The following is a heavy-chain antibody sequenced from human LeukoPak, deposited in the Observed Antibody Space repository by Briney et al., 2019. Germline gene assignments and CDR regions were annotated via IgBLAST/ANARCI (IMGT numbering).Heavy chain of an antibody. Sequence: GGSLRLSCAASGFTFSDYYMSWIRQAPGKGLEWVSYISSSSSYTNYADSVKGRFTISRDNAKNSLYLQMNSLRAEDTAVYYCTRPLTGVYVDYWGQGTLVTVSS. J-gene: IGHJ4*02. V-gene: IGHV3-11*06. D-gene: IGHD1-14*01. CDR3: TRPLTGVYVDY. CDR2: ISSSSSYT. CDR1: GFTFSDYY.